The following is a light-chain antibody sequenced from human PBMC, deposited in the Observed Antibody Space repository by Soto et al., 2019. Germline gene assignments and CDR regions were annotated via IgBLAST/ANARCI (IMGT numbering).Light chain of an antibody. Sequence: QSALTQPASVSGSPGQSITISCTGTSSDAGSYNLVSWYQQHPGKAPKLMIYEGSKRPSGVSNRFSGSKSGNTASLTNSGLQAEDEADYYCCSYAGSSNVVFGGGTKQTVL. V-gene: IGLV2-23*01. J-gene: IGLJ2*01. CDR1: SSDAGSYNL. CDR2: EGS. CDR3: CSYAGSSNVV.